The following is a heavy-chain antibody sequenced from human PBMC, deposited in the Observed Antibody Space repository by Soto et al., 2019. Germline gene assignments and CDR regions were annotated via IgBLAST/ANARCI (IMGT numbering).Heavy chain of an antibody. J-gene: IGHJ3*02. CDR1: GFTFCSYG. CDR3: ARGTVTGTTADAFDI. CDR2: ISSSSSYI. D-gene: IGHD1-7*01. Sequence: GGSLRLSCAASGFTFCSYGMNWVRQAPGKGLEWVSSISSSSSYIYYADSVKGRFTISRDNAKNSLYLQMNSLRAEDTAVYYCARGTVTGTTADAFDIWGQGTMLTVSS. V-gene: IGHV3-21*01.